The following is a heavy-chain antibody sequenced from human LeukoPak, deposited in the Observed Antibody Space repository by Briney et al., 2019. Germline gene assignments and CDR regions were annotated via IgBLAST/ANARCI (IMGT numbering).Heavy chain of an antibody. J-gene: IGHJ4*02. Sequence: GASVKVSCKASGYTFTGYYMHWERRAPGQGLEWMGWISAYNGNTNYAQKLQGRVTMTTDTSTSTAYMELRSLRSDDTAVYYCARDNRWEPRAPFDYWGQGTLVTVSS. CDR3: ARDNRWEPRAPFDY. CDR2: ISAYNGNT. CDR1: GYTFTGYY. D-gene: IGHD1-26*01. V-gene: IGHV1-18*04.